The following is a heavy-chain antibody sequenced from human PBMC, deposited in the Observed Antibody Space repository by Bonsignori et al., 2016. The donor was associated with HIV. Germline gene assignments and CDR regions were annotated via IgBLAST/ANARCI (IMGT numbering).Heavy chain of an antibody. V-gene: IGHV5-51*01. CDR2: IYPGDSDT. J-gene: IGHJ4*02. CDR3: ARVGFGELLSPSLFDY. Sequence: VRQMPGKGLEWMGIIYPGDSDTRYSPSFQGQVTISADKSISTAYLQWSSLKASDTAMYYCARVGFGELLSPSLFDYWGQGTLVTVSS. D-gene: IGHD3-10*01.